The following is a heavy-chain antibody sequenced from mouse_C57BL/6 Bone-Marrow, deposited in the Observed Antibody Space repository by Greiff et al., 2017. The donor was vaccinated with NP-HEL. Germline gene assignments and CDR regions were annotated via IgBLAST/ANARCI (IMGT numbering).Heavy chain of an antibody. Sequence: DVQLQESGGGLVKPGGSLKLSCAASGFTFSSYAMSWVRQTPEKRLEWVATISDGGSYTYYPDNVKGRFTISRDNAKNNLYLQMSHLKSEDTAMYYCARVGRDYYAMDYWGQGTSVTVSS. V-gene: IGHV5-4*01. CDR3: ARVGRDYYAMDY. CDR2: ISDGGSYT. J-gene: IGHJ4*01. D-gene: IGHD3-3*01. CDR1: GFTFSSYA.